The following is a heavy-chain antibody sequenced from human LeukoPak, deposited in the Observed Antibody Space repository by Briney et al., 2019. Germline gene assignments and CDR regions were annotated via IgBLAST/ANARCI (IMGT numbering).Heavy chain of an antibody. J-gene: IGHJ4*02. Sequence: GGSLRLSCAASGFTFSSYWMHWVRHTPGKGLVWVSRIKGDGSSTSYADSVKGRFTISRDNAKNTLYLQMNSLRAEDAAVYYCARGGYSFGHDFDYWGQGTLVTVSS. CDR2: IKGDGSST. CDR3: ARGGYSFGHDFDY. D-gene: IGHD5-18*01. V-gene: IGHV3-74*01. CDR1: GFTFSSYW.